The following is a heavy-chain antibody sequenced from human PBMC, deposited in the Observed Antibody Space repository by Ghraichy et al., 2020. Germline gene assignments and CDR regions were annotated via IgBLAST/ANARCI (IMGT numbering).Heavy chain of an antibody. V-gene: IGHV3-11*01. J-gene: IGHJ5*02. D-gene: IGHD6-19*01. CDR2: ISSSGSTI. Sequence: LSLTCAASGFTFSDYYMSWIRQAPGKGLEWVSYISSSGSTIYYADSVKGRFTISRDNAKNSLYLQMNSLRAEDMAVYYCASEPIAVAGRSWFDPWGQGTLVTVSS. CDR1: GFTFSDYY. CDR3: ASEPIAVAGRSWFDP.